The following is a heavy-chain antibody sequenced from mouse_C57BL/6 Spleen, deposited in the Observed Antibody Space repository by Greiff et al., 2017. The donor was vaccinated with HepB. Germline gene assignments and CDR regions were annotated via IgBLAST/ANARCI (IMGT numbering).Heavy chain of an antibody. D-gene: IGHD1-1*01. V-gene: IGHV5-4*01. CDR3: ARDLRGVYFDY. CDR1: GFTFSSYA. J-gene: IGHJ2*01. CDR2: ISDGGSYT. Sequence: EVMLVESGGGLVKPGGSLKLSCAASGFTFSSYAMSWVRQTPEKRLEWVATISDGGSYTYYPDNVKGRFTISRDNAKNNLYLQMSHLKSEDTAMYYCARDLRGVYFDYWGQGTTLTVSS.